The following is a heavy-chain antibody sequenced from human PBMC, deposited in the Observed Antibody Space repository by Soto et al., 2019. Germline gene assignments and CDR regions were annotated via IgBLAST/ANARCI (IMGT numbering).Heavy chain of an antibody. CDR3: ARRVMSGYGPYFDY. CDR2: IYYSGST. V-gene: IGHV4-39*01. Sequence: QLQLQESGPGLVKPSETLSLTCTVSGGSISSSSYYWGWIRQPPGKGLEWIGSIYYSGSTYYNPSLKSRVTISVDTSKNQFSLKLSSVTAADTAVYYCARRVMSGYGPYFDYWGQGTLVTVSS. CDR1: GGSISSSSYY. J-gene: IGHJ4*02. D-gene: IGHD5-12*01.